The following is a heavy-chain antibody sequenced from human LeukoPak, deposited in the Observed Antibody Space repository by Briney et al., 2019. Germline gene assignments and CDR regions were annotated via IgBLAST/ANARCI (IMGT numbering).Heavy chain of an antibody. D-gene: IGHD1/OR15-1a*01. V-gene: IGHV3-13*01. CDR2: IGTAGDT. J-gene: IGHJ4*02. CDR1: GFTFSSCD. Sequence: PGGSLRLSCAASGFTFSSCDMHWVRQATGKGLEWVSAIGTAGDTYYPGSVKGRFTISRENAKNSLYLQMNSLRAGDTAVYYCAKDLRPGADGTWHECWGQGTLVTVSS. CDR3: AKDLRPGADGTWHEC.